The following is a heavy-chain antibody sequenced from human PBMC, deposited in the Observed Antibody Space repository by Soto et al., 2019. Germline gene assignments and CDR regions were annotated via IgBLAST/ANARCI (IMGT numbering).Heavy chain of an antibody. CDR3: ARAYVTMIVVGPFDY. V-gene: IGHV3-30-3*01. J-gene: IGHJ4*02. CDR2: ISYDGSNK. Sequence: QVQLVESGGGVVQPGRSLRLSCAASGFTFSSYAMHWVRQAPGKGLEWVAVISYDGSNKYYADSVKGRFTISRDNSKNTLYLQMNSLRAEDTAVYYCARAYVTMIVVGPFDYWGQGTLVTVS. D-gene: IGHD3-22*01. CDR1: GFTFSSYA.